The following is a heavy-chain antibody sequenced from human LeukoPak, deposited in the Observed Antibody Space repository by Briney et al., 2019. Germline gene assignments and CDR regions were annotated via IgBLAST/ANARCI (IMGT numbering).Heavy chain of an antibody. J-gene: IGHJ4*02. D-gene: IGHD3-22*01. Sequence: AGGSLRLSCAASGFTFSSYSMNWVRQAPGKGLEWVSSISSSSSYIYYADSVKGRFTISRDNAKNSLYLQMNSLRAEDTAVYYCARVEDYYDSSGYSGIDYWGQGTLVTVSS. CDR3: ARVEDYYDSSGYSGIDY. CDR1: GFTFSSYS. CDR2: ISSSSSYI. V-gene: IGHV3-21*01.